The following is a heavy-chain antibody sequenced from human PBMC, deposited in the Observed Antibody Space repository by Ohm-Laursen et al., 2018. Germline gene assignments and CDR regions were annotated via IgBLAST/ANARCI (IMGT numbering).Heavy chain of an antibody. CDR3: ARDTGAQGIDY. J-gene: IGHJ4*02. CDR1: GGSISSYY. V-gene: IGHV4-59*08. CDR2: IYYSGST. Sequence: SQTLSLTCTVSGGSISSYYRSWIRQPPGKGLEWIGYIYYSGSTNYNPSLKSRVTISVDTSKNQFSLKLSSVTAADTAVYYCARDTGAQGIDYWGQGTLVTVSS.